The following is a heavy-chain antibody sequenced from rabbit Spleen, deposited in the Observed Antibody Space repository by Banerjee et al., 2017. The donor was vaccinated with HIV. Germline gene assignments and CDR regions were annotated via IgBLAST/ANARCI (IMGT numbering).Heavy chain of an antibody. V-gene: IGHV1S40*01. Sequence: QSLEESGGDLVKPGASLTLTCTASGFSFSSSDYMCWVRQAPGKGLEWIACIYVLDTDFTYYASWAKGRFTISKTSATTVTLQMTSLTAADTATYFCARDLVAVIGWNFNLWGQGTLVTVS. CDR1: GFSFSSSDY. CDR3: ARDLVAVIGWNFNL. CDR2: IYVLDTDFT. J-gene: IGHJ4*01. D-gene: IGHD1-1*01.